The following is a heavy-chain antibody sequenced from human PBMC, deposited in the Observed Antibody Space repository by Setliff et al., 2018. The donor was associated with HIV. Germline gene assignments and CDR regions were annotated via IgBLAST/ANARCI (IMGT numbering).Heavy chain of an antibody. CDR1: NGSISSHY. CDR2: MYYSGST. CDR3: AREVDYYDSSRYLLLYYFDS. V-gene: IGHV4-59*11. D-gene: IGHD3-22*01. Sequence: SETLSLTCTVSNGSISSHYWSWIRQPPGKGLEWIGNMYYSGSTNYNPSLKSRVTISVDRSQNHFSLKLSSVTAADTAVYYCAREVDYYDSSRYLLLYYFDSWGRERWSPSP. J-gene: IGHJ4*02.